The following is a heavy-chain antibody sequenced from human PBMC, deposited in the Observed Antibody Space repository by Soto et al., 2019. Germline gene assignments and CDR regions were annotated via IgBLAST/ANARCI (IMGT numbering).Heavy chain of an antibody. CDR3: GSPRSGPSPDVGH. CDR2: FNPNSGDT. J-gene: IGHJ4*01. CDR1: VFSVDTTYC. D-gene: IGHD2-15*01. Sequence: WASVKVSCKASVFSVDTTYCIHWVRRAPGQGLEWMGSFNPNSGDTNYAQNFKDRVTMTRYTSISTAYMEVSSLTSDDTAVYYGGSPRSGPSPDVGHWGHGTVVTVSS. V-gene: IGHV1-2*02.